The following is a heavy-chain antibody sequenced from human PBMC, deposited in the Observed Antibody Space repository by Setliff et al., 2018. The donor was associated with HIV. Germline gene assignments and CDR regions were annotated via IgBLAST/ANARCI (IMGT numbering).Heavy chain of an antibody. CDR3: ARSRGYFVQAG. J-gene: IGHJ4*02. D-gene: IGHD3-22*01. CDR1: GLTFNSYD. V-gene: IGHV3-20*04. CDR2: INWDGGST. Sequence: GGSLRLSCVVSGLTFNSYDLSWVRQAPGKGLEWVSGINWDGGSTGYADSMKGRFTISRDNAKNSLYLQMNSLRAEDTALYYCARSRGYFVQAGWGQGTLVTVSS.